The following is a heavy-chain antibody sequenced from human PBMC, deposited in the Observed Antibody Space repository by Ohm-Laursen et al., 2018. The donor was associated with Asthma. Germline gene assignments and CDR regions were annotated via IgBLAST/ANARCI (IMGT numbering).Heavy chain of an antibody. J-gene: IGHJ4*02. Sequence: AASVKVSCNASGYTFTSYGISWVRQAPGQGLEWLGWISPDTGKTNYAYSARGRVSLTTDTSTSTAYLELRGLTSDDTAVFYCARDRPVVEPLLLMDIDFWGQGTLVTVSS. CDR2: ISPDTGKT. D-gene: IGHD1-1*01. CDR1: GYTFTSYG. CDR3: ARDRPVVEPLLLMDIDF. V-gene: IGHV1-18*04.